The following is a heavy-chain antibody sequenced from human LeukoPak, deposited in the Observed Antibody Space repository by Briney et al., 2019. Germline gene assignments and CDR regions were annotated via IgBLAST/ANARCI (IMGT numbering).Heavy chain of an antibody. D-gene: IGHD2-2*01. Sequence: PSETLSLTCTVSGGSISSSSYYWGWTRQPPGKGLEWIGSIYYSGSTYYNPSLKSQVTISVDTSKNQFSLKLSSVTAADTAVYYCARQLGYCSSTSCYADKVDYWGQGTLVTVSS. J-gene: IGHJ4*02. CDR1: GGSISSSSYY. CDR2: IYYSGST. V-gene: IGHV4-39*01. CDR3: ARQLGYCSSTSCYADKVDY.